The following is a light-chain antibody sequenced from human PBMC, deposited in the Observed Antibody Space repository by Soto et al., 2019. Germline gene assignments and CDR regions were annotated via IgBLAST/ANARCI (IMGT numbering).Light chain of an antibody. Sequence: EIVLTQSPGTLSVSPGERATLSCRASQTISSNQLAWYQQKPGQAPSLLIYGTSSRATGIPDRFSGSGSGTDFTITISRLEPEDSAIYYCQQYVSWTFVQGTKVEIK. CDR2: GTS. CDR1: QTISSNQ. J-gene: IGKJ1*01. V-gene: IGKV3-20*01. CDR3: QQYVSWT.